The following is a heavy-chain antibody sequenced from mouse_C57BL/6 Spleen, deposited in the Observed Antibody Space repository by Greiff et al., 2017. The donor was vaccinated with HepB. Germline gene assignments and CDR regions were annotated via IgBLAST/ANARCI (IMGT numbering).Heavy chain of an antibody. V-gene: IGHV1-80*01. Sequence: VQLQQSGAELVKPGASVKISCKASGYAFSSYWMNWVKQRPGKGLEWIGQIYPGDGDTNYNGKFKGKATLTADKSSSTAYMQLSSLTSEDSAVYFCARGGAYSNAMDYWGQGTSVTVSS. J-gene: IGHJ4*01. D-gene: IGHD2-10*01. CDR3: ARGGAYSNAMDY. CDR1: GYAFSSYW. CDR2: IYPGDGDT.